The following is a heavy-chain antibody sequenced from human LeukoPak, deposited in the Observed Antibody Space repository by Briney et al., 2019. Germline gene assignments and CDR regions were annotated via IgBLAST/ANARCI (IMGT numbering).Heavy chain of an antibody. CDR1: EYTLTELS. J-gene: IGHJ4*02. CDR3: ATGIPLSSGSYHDFDY. D-gene: IGHD1-26*01. Sequence: GASVKVSCKVSEYTLTELSMHWVRQAPGKGLEWMGGFDPEDGETIYAQKFQGRVTMTEDTSTDTAYMELSSLRSEDTAVYYCATGIPLSSGSYHDFDYWGQGTLVTVSS. CDR2: FDPEDGET. V-gene: IGHV1-24*01.